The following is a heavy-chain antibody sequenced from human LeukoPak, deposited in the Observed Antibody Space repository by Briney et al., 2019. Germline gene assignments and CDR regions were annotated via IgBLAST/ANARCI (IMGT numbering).Heavy chain of an antibody. D-gene: IGHD6-13*01. J-gene: IGHJ6*02. CDR2: IRYDGSNK. CDR3: ARDKGSQNSWYYYGMDV. V-gene: IGHV3-30*02. Sequence: PGGSLRLSCAASGFTFSSYGMHWVRQAPGKGLEWVAFIRYDGSNKYYADSVKGRFTISRDNSKNTLYLQMNSLRVEDTAVYYCARDKGSQNSWYYYGMDVWGQGTTVTVSS. CDR1: GFTFSSYG.